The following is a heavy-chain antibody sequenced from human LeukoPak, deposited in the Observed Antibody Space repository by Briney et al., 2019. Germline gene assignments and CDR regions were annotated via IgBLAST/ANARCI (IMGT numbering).Heavy chain of an antibody. J-gene: IGHJ5*02. CDR3: ARGRIKYYYDSSGSNWFDP. D-gene: IGHD3-22*01. Sequence: SETLSLTCAVYGGSFSGYYWSWIRQPPGKGLEWIGEINHSGSTNYNPSLKSRVTISVDTSKNQFSLKLSSVTAADTAVYYCARGRIKYYYDSSGSNWFDPWGQGTLVTVSS. CDR1: GGSFSGYY. CDR2: INHSGST. V-gene: IGHV4-34*01.